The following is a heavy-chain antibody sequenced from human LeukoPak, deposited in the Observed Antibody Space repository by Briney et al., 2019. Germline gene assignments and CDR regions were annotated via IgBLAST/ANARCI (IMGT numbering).Heavy chain of an antibody. Sequence: ASAKVSCKASGGSFSTYAISWVRQAPGQGLEWMGGIIPIHSTANYAQRFQGRVTITAEESTKTAYMELRSLRSEDTAVYYCARGREEGAGNAVTYYYFMDVWGQGTTVTVSS. CDR3: ARGREEGAGNAVTYYYFMDV. CDR1: GGSFSTYA. CDR2: IIPIHSTA. J-gene: IGHJ6*03. D-gene: IGHD4-23*01. V-gene: IGHV1-69*01.